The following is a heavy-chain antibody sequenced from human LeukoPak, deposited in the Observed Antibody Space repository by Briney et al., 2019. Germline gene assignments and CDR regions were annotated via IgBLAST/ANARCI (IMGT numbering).Heavy chain of an antibody. V-gene: IGHV3-11*01. CDR2: ISSSGSTI. Sequence: GGSLRLSCAASGFTFSDYYMSWIRRAPRKGLEWVSYISSSGSTIYYADSVKGRFTISRDNAKNSLYLQMNSLRADDTAVYYCARQSITMIVVVTSFDYWGQGTLVTVSS. J-gene: IGHJ4*02. D-gene: IGHD3-22*01. CDR1: GFTFSDYY. CDR3: ARQSITMIVVVTSFDY.